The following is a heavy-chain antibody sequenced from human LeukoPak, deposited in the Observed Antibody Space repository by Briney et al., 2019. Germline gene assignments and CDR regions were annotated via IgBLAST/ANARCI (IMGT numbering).Heavy chain of an antibody. CDR3: ARDHSSSSQPYNWFDP. V-gene: IGHV1-69*06. J-gene: IGHJ5*02. D-gene: IGHD6-6*01. Sequence: GASVKVSCKASGYTFTSYGISWVRQAPGQGLEWMGGIIPIFGTANCAQKFQGRVTITADKSTSTAYMELSSLRSEDTAVYYCARDHSSSSQPYNWFDPWGQGTLVTVSS. CDR2: IIPIFGTA. CDR1: GYTFTSYG.